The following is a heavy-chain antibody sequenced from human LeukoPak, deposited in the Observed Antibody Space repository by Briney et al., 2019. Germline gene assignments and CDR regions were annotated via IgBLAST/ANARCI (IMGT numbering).Heavy chain of an antibody. D-gene: IGHD3-10*01. CDR3: ATRPKHTMVRGVNHYYYMDV. V-gene: IGHV1-46*01. CDR1: GYTFTSYY. J-gene: IGHJ6*03. Sequence: ASVKVSCKASGYTFTSYYMHWVRQAPGQGLEWMGIINPSGGSTSYARKFQGRVTMTRDMSTSTVYMELSSLRSEDTAVYYCATRPKHTMVRGVNHYYYMDVWGKGTTVTVSS. CDR2: INPSGGST.